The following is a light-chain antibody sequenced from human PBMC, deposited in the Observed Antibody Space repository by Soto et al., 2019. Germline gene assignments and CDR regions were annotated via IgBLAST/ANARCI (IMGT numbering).Light chain of an antibody. CDR1: QSVSSY. V-gene: IGKV3-11*01. J-gene: IGKJ5*01. Sequence: EIVLTQSPATLSLCPGERATLSCRASQSVSSYLAWYQQKPGQAPRFLIYDASNRATGIPARFSGSGSGTDFTLTISSLEPEDFAVYYCQQYGSSPITFGQGTRLEIK. CDR3: QQYGSSPIT. CDR2: DAS.